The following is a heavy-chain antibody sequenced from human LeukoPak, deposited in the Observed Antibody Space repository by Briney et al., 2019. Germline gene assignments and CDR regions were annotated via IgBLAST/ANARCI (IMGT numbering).Heavy chain of an antibody. Sequence: SQTLSLTCAISGDSVSSNSAAWNWIRRSPSRGLEWLGRTYYRSKWYSRYALSVKSRITINPDTSKNQFSLQLNSVTPDDTAVYYCARGGSYPLDYWGQGTLVTVSS. CDR3: ARGGSYPLDY. CDR1: GDSVSSNSAA. J-gene: IGHJ4*02. CDR2: TYYRSKWYS. D-gene: IGHD1-26*01. V-gene: IGHV6-1*01.